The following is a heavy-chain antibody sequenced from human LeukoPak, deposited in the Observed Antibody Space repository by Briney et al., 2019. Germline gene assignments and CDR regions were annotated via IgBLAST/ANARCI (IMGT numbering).Heavy chain of an antibody. CDR3: ARGRYKYYDILTGYHYYYGMDV. V-gene: IGHV1-8*01. CDR2: MNPNSGNT. Sequence: ASVKVSCKASGYTFTSYDINWVRQATGQGLEWMGWMNPNSGNTGYAQKFQGRVNMHRNTSMRTAYMELSSLRSEDTVVYYCARGRYKYYDILTGYHYYYGMDVWGQGTTVTVSS. J-gene: IGHJ6*02. D-gene: IGHD3-9*01. CDR1: GYTFTSYD.